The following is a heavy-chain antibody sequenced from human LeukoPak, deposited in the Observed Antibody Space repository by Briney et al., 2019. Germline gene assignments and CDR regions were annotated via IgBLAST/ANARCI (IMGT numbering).Heavy chain of an antibody. Sequence: SETLSLTCAVYGRVFSDYYWTWIRQSPGKGLEWIGEINHKGVSNYNPSLEGRITISVDTSKNQFSLRLSSVTAADSAVYYCARSGGYNGNFDSWGQGTLVTVSS. CDR3: ARSGGYNGNFDS. CDR2: INHKGVS. D-gene: IGHD5-24*01. CDR1: GRVFSDYY. V-gene: IGHV4-34*01. J-gene: IGHJ4*02.